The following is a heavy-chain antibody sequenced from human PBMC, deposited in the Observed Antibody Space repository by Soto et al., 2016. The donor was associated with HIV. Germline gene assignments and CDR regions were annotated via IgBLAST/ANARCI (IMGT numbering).Heavy chain of an antibody. D-gene: IGHD2-15*01. CDR2: INNDGSSP. V-gene: IGHV3-74*01. J-gene: IGHJ4*02. CDR3: TRVFWGCRGGTCFSH. Sequence: EVQLVESGGGLVQPGGSLRLSCAASGFTFRNYWMHWVRQVPGKGLVWVSHINNDGSSPNYADSVKGRFTVSRDNAKNTVYLQMSSVRVEDTAIYWCTRVFWGCRGGTCFSHWGQGTLVTVSS. CDR1: GFTFRNYW.